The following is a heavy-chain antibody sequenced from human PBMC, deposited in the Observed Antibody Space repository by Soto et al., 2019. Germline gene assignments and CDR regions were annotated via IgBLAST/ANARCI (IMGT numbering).Heavy chain of an antibody. V-gene: IGHV3-66*01. CDR1: GFAVSSNY. CDR2: IHSGGDT. D-gene: IGHD1-7*01. Sequence: EVQLVESGGDLVQPGGSLRLSCAASGFAVSSNYMTWVRQAPGKGLEWVSVIHSGGDTHYADSVRGRFTISRDNSXNTLYLQRSSLRGEDTAVYYCARSRTGTTYGGMDVWGQGTTVTVSS. CDR3: ARSRTGTTYGGMDV. J-gene: IGHJ6*02.